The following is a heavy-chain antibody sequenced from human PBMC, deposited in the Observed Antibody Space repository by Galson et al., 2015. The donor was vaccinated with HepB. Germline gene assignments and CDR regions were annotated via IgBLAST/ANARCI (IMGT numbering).Heavy chain of an antibody. CDR2: IYYSGST. CDR1: GGSISSGGYY. V-gene: IGHV4-31*03. D-gene: IGHD6-13*01. J-gene: IGHJ4*02. Sequence: LTCTVSGGSISSGGYYWSWIRQHPGKGLEWIGYIYYSGSTYYNPSLKSRVTISVDTSKNQFSLKLSSVTAADTAVYYCARVSTSWQRGGGYFDYWGQGTLVTVSS. CDR3: ARVSTSWQRGGGYFDY.